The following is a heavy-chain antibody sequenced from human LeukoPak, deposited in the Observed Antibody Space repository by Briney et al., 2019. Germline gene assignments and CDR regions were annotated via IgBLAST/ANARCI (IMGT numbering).Heavy chain of an antibody. D-gene: IGHD3-10*01. CDR3: ARVFGDHQDSSDDSYWHGYFDN. J-gene: IGHJ4*02. CDR2: ISYDGSNK. CDR1: GLTFSSYG. Sequence: GGSLRLSCAVSGLTFSSYGMHWVRQAPGKGLEWVAVISYDGSNKYYADSVKGRFTISRDNSKNTLYLQMNSLRAEDTAVYYCARVFGDHQDSSDDSYWHGYFDNWGQGTRVTVSS. V-gene: IGHV3-30*03.